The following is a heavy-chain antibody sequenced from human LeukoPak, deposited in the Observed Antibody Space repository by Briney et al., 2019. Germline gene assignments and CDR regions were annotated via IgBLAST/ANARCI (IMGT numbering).Heavy chain of an antibody. CDR3: TREPVP. D-gene: IGHD6-19*01. CDR1: GFTFSSYA. CDR2: ISYDGSNK. V-gene: IGHV3-30-3*01. Sequence: GGSLRLSCAASGFTFSSYAMHWVRQAPGKGLEWVAVISYDGSNKYYADSVKGRFTISRDNSKNTLYLQMNSLRAEDTAVYYCTREPVPWGQGTLVTVSS. J-gene: IGHJ4*02.